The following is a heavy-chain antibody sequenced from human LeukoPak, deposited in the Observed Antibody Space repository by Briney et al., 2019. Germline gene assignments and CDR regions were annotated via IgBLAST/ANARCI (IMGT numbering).Heavy chain of an antibody. V-gene: IGHV4-39*07. Sequence: SETLSLTCTVSGGSISSGSYYWSPSPRPRGKGLEWLGESNHSGGTNYNPSLKSRVTISVDTSKNQFSLKLSSVTAADTAVYYCARGRYDFWSGYYPMNYYYYMDVWGKGTTVTVSS. D-gene: IGHD3-3*01. CDR3: ARGRYDFWSGYYPMNYYYYMDV. CDR1: GGSISSGSYY. J-gene: IGHJ6*03. CDR2: SNHSGGT.